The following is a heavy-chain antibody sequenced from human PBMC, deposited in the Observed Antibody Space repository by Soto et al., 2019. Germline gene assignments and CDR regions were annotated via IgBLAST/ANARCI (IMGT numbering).Heavy chain of an antibody. D-gene: IGHD5-18*01. CDR1: GGTFSSYA. V-gene: IGHV1-69*01. Sequence: QVQLVQSGAEVKKPGSSVKVSCKASGGTFSSYAISWVRQAPGQGLEWMGGIIPIFGTANYAQKFQGRVTITADEYTSTAYMELSSLRSEDTAVYYCARTPRGGYSYGYYYYYGMDVWGQGTTVTVSS. CDR3: ARTPRGGYSYGYYYYYGMDV. J-gene: IGHJ6*02. CDR2: IIPIFGTA.